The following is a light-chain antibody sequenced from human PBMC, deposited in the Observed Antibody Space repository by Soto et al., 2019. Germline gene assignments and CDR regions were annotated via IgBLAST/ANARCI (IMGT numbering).Light chain of an antibody. CDR2: DAS. V-gene: IGKV1-5*01. CDR3: QQYGT. CDR1: QSISSW. Sequence: DIQMTQSPSTLSASVGDRATITCRASQSISSWLAWYQQKPGKAPKLLIYDASSLEIGVPSRFSGSGSGTEFTLTIGGLQPDYFATYYCQQYGTFGQGTKVEIK. J-gene: IGKJ1*01.